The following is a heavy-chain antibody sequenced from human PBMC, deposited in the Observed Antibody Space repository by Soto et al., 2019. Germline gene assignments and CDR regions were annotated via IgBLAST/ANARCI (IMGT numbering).Heavy chain of an antibody. CDR3: ATLTYCSSASCPNYYYVMDV. CDR1: GFTFTTYS. V-gene: IGHV3-21*06. Sequence: GGSLILSCAASGFTFTTYSLTWVRQAPGKGLEWVASIGSSSNYIYYADSVKGRFTISRDNAKNSLFLQMNSLRAEDTAVYYCATLTYCSSASCPNYYYVMDVWGQGTTVTVSS. J-gene: IGHJ6*02. D-gene: IGHD2-2*01. CDR2: IGSSSNYI.